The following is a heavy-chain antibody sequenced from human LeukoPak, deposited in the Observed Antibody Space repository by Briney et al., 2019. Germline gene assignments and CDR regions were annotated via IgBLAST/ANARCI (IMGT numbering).Heavy chain of an antibody. J-gene: IGHJ6*02. CDR3: ARTPVTVIRGVIEDGMDV. D-gene: IGHD3-10*01. CDR2: IDPNTGRT. CDR1: GYTFTDYY. Sequence: ASVKVSCKPSGYTFTDYYLHWVRQAPGQGLEWMGCIDPNTGRTNFAEKFQGRVAMTRDTSVSTAYMDLSRLGSDDTAVYYCARTPVTVIRGVIEDGMDVWGQGTTVTVSS. V-gene: IGHV1-2*02.